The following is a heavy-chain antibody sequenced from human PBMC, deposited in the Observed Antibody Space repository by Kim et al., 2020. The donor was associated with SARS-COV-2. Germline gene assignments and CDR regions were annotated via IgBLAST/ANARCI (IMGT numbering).Heavy chain of an antibody. D-gene: IGHD3-10*01. CDR3: ARMDYYGSGSSRELDY. CDR1: GGSFSGYY. CDR2: INHSGST. Sequence: SETLSLTCAVYGGSFSGYYWSWIRQPPGKGLELIGEINHSGSTNYNPSLKSRVTISVDTSKNQFSLKLSSVTAADTAVYYCARMDYYGSGSSRELDYWGQGTLVTVSS. J-gene: IGHJ4*02. V-gene: IGHV4-34*01.